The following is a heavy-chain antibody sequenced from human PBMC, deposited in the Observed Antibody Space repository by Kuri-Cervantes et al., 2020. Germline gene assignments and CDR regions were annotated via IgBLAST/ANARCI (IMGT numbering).Heavy chain of an antibody. Sequence: SETLSLTCAVSGGSIMSSVWWSWVRQPPGKGLEWIGEIHASGSAKYNPSLESRVTILVDKSKNQFSLKLSSVTAADTAVYYCARYCSGGSCYDAFDIWGQGTMVTVSS. CDR1: GGSIMSSVW. V-gene: IGHV4-4*02. J-gene: IGHJ3*02. D-gene: IGHD2-15*01. CDR2: IHASGSA. CDR3: ARYCSGGSCYDAFDI.